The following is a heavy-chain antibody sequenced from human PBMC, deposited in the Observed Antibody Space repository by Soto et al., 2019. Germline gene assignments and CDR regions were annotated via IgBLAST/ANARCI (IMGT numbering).Heavy chain of an antibody. CDR2: LWAGGNYA. CDR1: GFNFNYHG. Sequence: QVRLVESGGNVVQPGRSLRLSCATSGFNFNYHGMHCVLQAPGKGLEWVAHLWAGGNYAYYAYSVKGRFTISIDKSTTTLFLQMNSLGAQDTAVYYCTRDAQQLANYGMDVWGPGNRVTVSS. V-gene: IGHV3-33*01. J-gene: IGHJ6*02. D-gene: IGHD6-13*01. CDR3: TRDAQQLANYGMDV.